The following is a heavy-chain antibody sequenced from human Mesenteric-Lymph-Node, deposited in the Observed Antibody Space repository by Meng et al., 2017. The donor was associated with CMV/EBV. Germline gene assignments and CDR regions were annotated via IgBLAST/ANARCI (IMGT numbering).Heavy chain of an antibody. CDR3: ARDLKGTSVTTRGLYGMDV. CDR1: GYTFTDYY. Sequence: ASVKVSCKASGYTFTDYYILWVRQAPGQGLEYMGWINPNSGLTIHAQKFQGRVTMTRDTSISTAYMELSRPRSDDTAVYYCARDLKGTSVTTRGLYGMDVWGQGTTVTVSS. J-gene: IGHJ6*02. V-gene: IGHV1-2*02. D-gene: IGHD4-11*01. CDR2: INPNSGLT.